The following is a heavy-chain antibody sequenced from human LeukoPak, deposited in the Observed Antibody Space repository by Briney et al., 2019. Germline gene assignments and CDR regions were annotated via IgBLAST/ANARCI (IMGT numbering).Heavy chain of an antibody. CDR1: GFTFTTHW. D-gene: IGHD2-21*01. Sequence: GGSLRLSCAVSGFTFTTHWMHWVRQAPGKGLVWVSRINSDGGNTVYADSVKGRFTISRDNAKNTLYLQINRLRAEDTAVDYCAREAXXXYAYDXXGQGTLVT. CDR3: AREAXXXYAYDX. V-gene: IGHV3-74*01. CDR2: INSDGGNT. J-gene: IGHJ4*02.